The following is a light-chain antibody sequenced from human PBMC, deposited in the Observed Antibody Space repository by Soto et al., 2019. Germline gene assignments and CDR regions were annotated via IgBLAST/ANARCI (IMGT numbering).Light chain of an antibody. V-gene: IGKV3-20*01. Sequence: EIVLTQSPGTLSLSPGERATLSCRASQSVSSSYLAWYQQKPGQAPRLLIYGASSRATGIPDRFSGSGSGTDFTLTISRLEPEDFAVYYCQQYGSSPCGTFGQGTKVEIK. CDR2: GAS. J-gene: IGKJ1*01. CDR3: QQYGSSPCGT. CDR1: QSVSSSY.